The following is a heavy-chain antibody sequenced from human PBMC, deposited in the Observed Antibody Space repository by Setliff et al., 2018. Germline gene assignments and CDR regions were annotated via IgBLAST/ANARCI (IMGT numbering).Heavy chain of an antibody. V-gene: IGHV4-30-2*01. D-gene: IGHD2-8*02. J-gene: IGHJ4*02. CDR1: GGSISSGGYS. CDR3: TVYNTGSSKDHY. CDR2: IYHSGST. Sequence: SETLSLTCAVSGGSISSGGYSWSWIRQPPGKGLEWIGYIYHSGSTYYNPSLKSRVTISVDTSKNQFSLKLSSVTAADTAPYYCTVYNTGSSKDHYWGQGTPVTVSS.